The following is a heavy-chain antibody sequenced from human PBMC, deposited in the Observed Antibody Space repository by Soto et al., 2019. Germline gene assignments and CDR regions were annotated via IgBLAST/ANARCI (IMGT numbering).Heavy chain of an antibody. V-gene: IGHV4-59*01. CDR2: IYYSGST. CDR1: GGSISSYY. D-gene: IGHD2-15*01. Sequence: SETLSLTCTVSGGSISSYYWSWIRQPPGKGLEWIGYIYYSGSTNYNPSLKSRVTISVDTSKNQFSLKLSSVTAADTAVYYCARDGKLRHRDYYYYGMDVWGQGTTVTVSS. J-gene: IGHJ6*02. CDR3: ARDGKLRHRDYYYYGMDV.